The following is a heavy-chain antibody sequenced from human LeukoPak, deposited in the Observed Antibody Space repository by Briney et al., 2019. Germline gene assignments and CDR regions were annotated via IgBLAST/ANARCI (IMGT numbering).Heavy chain of an antibody. Sequence: GGSLRLSCAASGFTFSIYGMHWVRQAPGKGLEWVAVIWYDGSNKYYADSVKGRFTISRDNSKNTLYLQMNSLRAEDTAVYYCARDLWFGELLADYWGQGTLVTVSS. CDR1: GFTFSIYG. CDR3: ARDLWFGELLADY. CDR2: IWYDGSNK. V-gene: IGHV3-33*01. D-gene: IGHD3-10*01. J-gene: IGHJ4*02.